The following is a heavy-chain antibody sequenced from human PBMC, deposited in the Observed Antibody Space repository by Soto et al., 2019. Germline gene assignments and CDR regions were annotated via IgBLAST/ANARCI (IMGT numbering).Heavy chain of an antibody. D-gene: IGHD2-15*01. CDR1: GSIFRGYG. Sequence: QVQLVESGGGVVQPGRSLRLSCAASGSIFRGYGMHWVRQAPGKGLEWVAVIRYDGSNINYADSVMGRFTISRDNSKNTRYLEMNSLRAEDTAVYYCARDGSGGTTFRGYLDYWGQGNLVTVSS. CDR2: IRYDGSNI. V-gene: IGHV3-33*01. J-gene: IGHJ4*02. CDR3: ARDGSGGTTFRGYLDY.